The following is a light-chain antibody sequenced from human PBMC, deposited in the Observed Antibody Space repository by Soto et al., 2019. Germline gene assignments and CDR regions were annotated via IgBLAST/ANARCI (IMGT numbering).Light chain of an antibody. CDR3: QKYDSAPWA. J-gene: IGKJ1*01. Sequence: DIQMTQSPSSLSASVGDRHTITCRASQGVRNYLAWFQQKPGKGPSLLIYAASTLQSGVPSRFSGSGSGTDFTLTISSLQPEDVATYYCQKYDSAPWAFGQGTKVEIK. CDR2: AAS. V-gene: IGKV1-27*01. CDR1: QGVRNY.